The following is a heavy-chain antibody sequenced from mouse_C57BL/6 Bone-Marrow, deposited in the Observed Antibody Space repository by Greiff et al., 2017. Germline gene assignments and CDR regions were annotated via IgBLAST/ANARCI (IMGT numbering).Heavy chain of an antibody. CDR2: INYDGSST. D-gene: IGHD1-1*01. CDR3: ARDNYYAAFDY. J-gene: IGHJ2*01. CDR1: GFTFSDYY. V-gene: IGHV5-16*01. Sequence: EVKLMESEGGLVQPGSSMKLSCTASGFTFSDYYMAWVRQVPEKGLEWVANINYDGSSTYYLDSLKSRFIISRDNAKNILYLQMSSLKSEDKATYYCARDNYYAAFDYWGQGTTLTVSS.